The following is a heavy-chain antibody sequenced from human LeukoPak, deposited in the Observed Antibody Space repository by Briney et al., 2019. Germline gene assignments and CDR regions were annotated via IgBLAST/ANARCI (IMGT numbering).Heavy chain of an antibody. CDR2: ISSSSNTI. J-gene: IGHJ4*02. V-gene: IGHV3-48*04. D-gene: IGHD3-22*01. Sequence: PGGSLRLSCAASGFTFSSNSMNWVRQAPGKGLEWVSHISSSSNTIYYADSVKGRFTISRDNAKNSLFLQMNSLRGEDTAVYYCARKFRGSSGFFDYWGQGTRVTVSS. CDR1: GFTFSSNS. CDR3: ARKFRGSSGFFDY.